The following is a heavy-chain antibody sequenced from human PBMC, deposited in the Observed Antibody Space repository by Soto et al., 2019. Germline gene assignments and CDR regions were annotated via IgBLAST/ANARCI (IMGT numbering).Heavy chain of an antibody. CDR1: GFTFSSHA. D-gene: IGHD2-2*01. V-gene: IGHV3-23*01. CDR3: AKGDLGYCSSTSCYYYYGMDV. J-gene: IGHJ6*02. CDR2: ISGSGGST. Sequence: GGSLRLSCAASGFTFSSHAMSWVRQAPGKGLEWVSAISGSGGSTYYADSVKGRFTISRDNSKNTLYLQMNSLRAEDTAVYYCAKGDLGYCSSTSCYYYYGMDVWGQGTTVTVSS.